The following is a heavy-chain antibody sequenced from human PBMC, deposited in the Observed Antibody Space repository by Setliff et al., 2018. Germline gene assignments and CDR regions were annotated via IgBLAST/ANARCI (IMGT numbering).Heavy chain of an antibody. CDR2: INPNRDDT. Sequence: ASVKVSCKASGYTFTDSFIHWVRQAPGQGFEWLGWINPNRDDTKYAQKVQGRVTMTEDTSTDTAYMELSSLRSEDTAVYYCATGRGSLDYWGQGTLVTVSS. D-gene: IGHD1-26*01. J-gene: IGHJ4*02. V-gene: IGHV1-2*02. CDR3: ATGRGSLDY. CDR1: GYTFTDSF.